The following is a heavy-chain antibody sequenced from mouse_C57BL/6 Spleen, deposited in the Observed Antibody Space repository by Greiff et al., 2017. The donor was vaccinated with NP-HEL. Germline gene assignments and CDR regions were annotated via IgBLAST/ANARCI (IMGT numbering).Heavy chain of an antibody. CDR3: AREGLSMDY. CDR1: GFTFSDYG. D-gene: IGHD3-3*01. V-gene: IGHV5-17*01. CDR2: ISSGSSTI. J-gene: IGHJ4*01. Sequence: EVMLVESGGGLVKPGGSLKLSCAASGFTFSDYGMHWVRQAPEKGLEWVAYISSGSSTIYYADTMKGRFTISRDNAKNTLFLQMTSLRSEDTAMYYCAREGLSMDYWGQGTSVTVSS.